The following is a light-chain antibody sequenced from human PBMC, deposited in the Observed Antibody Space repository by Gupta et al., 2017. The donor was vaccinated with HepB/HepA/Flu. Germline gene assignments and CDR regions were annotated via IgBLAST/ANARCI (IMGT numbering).Light chain of an antibody. V-gene: IGLV3-21*01. CDR2: DDS. Sequence: SYTLTQPPAVCVAPGKTATITWGGHDIGLKSVHCYQQAPGHAPKLLIYDDSDGPSGTPGRSSGSNSGNTATLTISRVEAVEEEDYYCHVWDSVRHDSYVIFGGGTKLTVL. J-gene: IGLJ2*01. CDR1: DIGLKS. CDR3: HVWDSVRHDSYVI.